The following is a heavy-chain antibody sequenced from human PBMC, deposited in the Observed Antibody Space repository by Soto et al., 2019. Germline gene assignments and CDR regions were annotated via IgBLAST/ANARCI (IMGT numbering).Heavy chain of an antibody. V-gene: IGHV1-2*04. CDR1: GYTFTGYY. J-gene: IGHJ5*01. CDR2: INPNSGGT. CDR3: ARSPHCSSTSCWCDS. Sequence: SVKVSCKASGYTFTGYYMHWVRQAPGQGLEWMGWINPNSGGTNYAQKFQGWVTMTRDTSISTAYMELSRLRSDDTAVHYGARSPHCSSTSCWCDSWGQATLVTLS. D-gene: IGHD2-2*01.